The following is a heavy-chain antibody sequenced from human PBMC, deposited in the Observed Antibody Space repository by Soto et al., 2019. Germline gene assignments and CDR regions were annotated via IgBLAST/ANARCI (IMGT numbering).Heavy chain of an antibody. CDR3: ARQGSY. CDR2: IYFNGNT. J-gene: IGHJ4*01. Sequence: SETLSLTCNLSGVSIIDTSYYWGWIRQPPGKGLEWIGTIYFNGNTFYNPSLKSRLTISVDTSKNQISLRLTSVTASDTAVYYCARQGSYGGHGTLVTAST. V-gene: IGHV4-39*01. CDR1: GVSIIDTSYY.